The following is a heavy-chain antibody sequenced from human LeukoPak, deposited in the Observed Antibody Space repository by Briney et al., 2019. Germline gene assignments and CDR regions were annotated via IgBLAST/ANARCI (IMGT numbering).Heavy chain of an antibody. Sequence: GGSLRLSCAASGFTFHSHSMNWVRQAPGKGLEWVSSISSSSSYIYYADSVKGRFTISRDNAKNSLYLQMNSLRAEDTAVYYCARAYDFGIGPPGDAFDNWGQGTLVTVFS. CDR2: ISSSSSYI. CDR1: GFTFHSHS. J-gene: IGHJ3*02. V-gene: IGHV3-21*01. CDR3: ARAYDFGIGPPGDAFDN. D-gene: IGHD3-3*01.